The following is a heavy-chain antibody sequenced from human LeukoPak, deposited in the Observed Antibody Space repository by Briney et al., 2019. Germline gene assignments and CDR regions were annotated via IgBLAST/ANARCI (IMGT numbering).Heavy chain of an antibody. CDR2: IYYSGST. D-gene: IGHD3-3*01. CDR1: GGSISSSSYY. Sequence: PSETLSLTCTVSGGSISSSSYYWGWIRQPPGKGLEWIGSIYYSGSTYYNPSLKSRVTISVDTSKNQFSLKLSSVTAADTAVYYCARHKKELRFLERLKDNWFDPWGQGTLVTVSS. CDR3: ARHKKELRFLERLKDNWFDP. V-gene: IGHV4-39*01. J-gene: IGHJ5*02.